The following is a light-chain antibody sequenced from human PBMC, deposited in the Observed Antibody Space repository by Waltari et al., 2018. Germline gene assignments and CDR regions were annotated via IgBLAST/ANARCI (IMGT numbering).Light chain of an antibody. CDR1: QSVTTNQ. J-gene: IGKJ1*01. CDR3: QQYDTTRT. V-gene: IGKV3-20*01. CDR2: GAT. Sequence: EVVLTQSPGTLSLSPGERATLSCRASQSVTTNQLAWYQQKPGQAPRLLIYGATSRATGIPDSFSGSGSGTDFTLTISRLEPEDFAVYYCQQYDTTRTFGPGT.